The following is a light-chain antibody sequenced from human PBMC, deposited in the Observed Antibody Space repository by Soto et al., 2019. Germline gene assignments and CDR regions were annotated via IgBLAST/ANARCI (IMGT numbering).Light chain of an antibody. CDR3: QQYTNWPYT. CDR2: GAS. Sequence: EIVLTQSPATLSLSPGERASLSCRASQSVGSNLAWYQQTAGQAPRLLLYGASTRATGIPASFSGSGSGTNFTLSISSLQSEDFAVYSCQQYTNWPYTFGQGTKLEIK. CDR1: QSVGSN. V-gene: IGKV3-15*01. J-gene: IGKJ2*01.